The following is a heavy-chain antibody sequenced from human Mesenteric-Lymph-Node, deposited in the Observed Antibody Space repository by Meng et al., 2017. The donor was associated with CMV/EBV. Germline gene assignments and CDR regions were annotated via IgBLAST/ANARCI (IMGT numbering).Heavy chain of an antibody. D-gene: IGHD3-16*01. CDR2: INPNSGGT. V-gene: IGHV1-2*02. CDR1: DDTSTAYY. CDR3: ATVPCIISSCSPTNWFDP. Sequence: QVKWGQSGAEVTKPGASVMISCKASDDTSTAYYMHWMRQAPGQGLEWMGWINPNSGGTDYAQQFQGRVTMTRDTSISTAYLQLSNLRSDDTAVYYCATVPCIISSCSPTNWFDPWGQGTLVTVSS. J-gene: IGHJ5*02.